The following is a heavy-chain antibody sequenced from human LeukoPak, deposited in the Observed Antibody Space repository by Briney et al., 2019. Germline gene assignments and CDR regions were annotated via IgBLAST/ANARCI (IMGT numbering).Heavy chain of an antibody. V-gene: IGHV3-30-3*01. J-gene: IGHJ4*02. CDR3: ASGVRFLEWFSPPGRY. D-gene: IGHD3-3*01. CDR2: ISYDGSNK. Sequence: PGGSLRLSCAASGFTFSSYAMHWVRQAPGKGLEWVAVISYDGSNKYYADSVKGRFTISRDNSKNTLYLQMNSLRAEDTAVYYCASGVRFLEWFSPPGRYWGQGTLVTVSS. CDR1: GFTFSSYA.